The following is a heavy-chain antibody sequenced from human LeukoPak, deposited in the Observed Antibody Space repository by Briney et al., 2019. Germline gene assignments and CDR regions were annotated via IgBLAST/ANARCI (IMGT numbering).Heavy chain of an antibody. V-gene: IGHV3-7*05. CDR3: AREGFTEDTPLALDY. Sequence: PGGSLRLSCAASGFIFSTHWMIWVRQAPGKGLEWVANIKQDGSEKYYVDSVKGRFIISRDNAKNSLYLQMNSLRVEDTAVYYCAREGFTEDTPLALDYWGQGTLVTVSS. CDR2: IKQDGSEK. D-gene: IGHD5-18*01. CDR1: GFIFSTHW. J-gene: IGHJ4*02.